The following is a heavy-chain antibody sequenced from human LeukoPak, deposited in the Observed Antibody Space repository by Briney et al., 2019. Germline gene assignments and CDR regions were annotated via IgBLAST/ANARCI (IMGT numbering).Heavy chain of an antibody. Sequence: SETLSLTCTVSGASITTYNWAWIRQPPGKGLEWIGYIYYSGSTKYNPSLKSRVTISVDTSKKQFSLKVSSVTAADTALYYCARVVAAAAWLDPCGQGILVTVSP. CDR3: ARVVAAAAWLDP. D-gene: IGHD6-13*01. CDR1: GASITTYN. J-gene: IGHJ5*02. CDR2: IYYSGST. V-gene: IGHV4-59*01.